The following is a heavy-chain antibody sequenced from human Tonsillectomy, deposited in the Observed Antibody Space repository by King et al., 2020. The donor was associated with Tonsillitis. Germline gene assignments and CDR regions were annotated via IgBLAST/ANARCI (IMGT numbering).Heavy chain of an antibody. CDR2: ISYDGSNK. V-gene: IGHV3-30*03. J-gene: IGHJ4*02. CDR3: AIGGAGVNSSGWDLDY. D-gene: IGHD6-19*01. CDR1: GFTFSSYG. Sequence: QVQLVESGGGVVQPGRSLTLSCAASGFTFSSYGMHWVRQAPGKGLEGVAVISYDGSNKFYADSVKGRFTISRDNSKNTLYLQMNTLRAEDTAVYYCAIGGAGVNSSGWDLDYWGQGTLVIVSS.